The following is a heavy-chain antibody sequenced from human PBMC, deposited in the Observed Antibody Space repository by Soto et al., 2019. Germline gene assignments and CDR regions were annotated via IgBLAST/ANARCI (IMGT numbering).Heavy chain of an antibody. CDR1: GGTFSSYA. CDR2: IIPIFGTA. CDR3: ARASLSSWSAEYYFDY. Sequence: SVKVSCKASGGTFSSYAISWVRQAPGQGLEWMGGIIPIFGTANYAQKFQGRVTITADKSTSTAYMELSSLRSEDTAVYYCARASLSSWSAEYYFDYWGQGXLVTVYS. V-gene: IGHV1-69*06. D-gene: IGHD6-13*01. J-gene: IGHJ4*02.